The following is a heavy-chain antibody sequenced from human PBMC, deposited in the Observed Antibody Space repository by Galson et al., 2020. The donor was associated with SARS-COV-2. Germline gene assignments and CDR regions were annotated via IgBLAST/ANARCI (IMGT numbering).Heavy chain of an antibody. D-gene: IGHD2-21*02. J-gene: IGHJ6*03. V-gene: IGHV4-4*02. Sequence: SETLSLTCAVSGGSITTSNWWTWVRRPPGKGLEWIGEVNHIGSTNYNPSLKSRVTMSLDTSKNQFSLKLSSVTAADTALYYCSRIIVTAYYFSYMDVWGKGTTVTVSS. CDR2: VNHIGST. CDR1: GGSITTSNW. CDR3: SRIIVTAYYFSYMDV.